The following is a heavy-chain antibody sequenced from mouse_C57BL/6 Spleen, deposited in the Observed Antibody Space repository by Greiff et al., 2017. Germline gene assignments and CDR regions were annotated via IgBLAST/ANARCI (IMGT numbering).Heavy chain of an antibody. J-gene: IGHJ3*01. CDR1: GYTFTSYW. D-gene: IGHD1-1*01. V-gene: IGHV1-69*01. Sequence: QVQLQQPGAELVMPGASVKLSCKASGYTFTSYWMHWVKPRPGQGLEWIGEIDPSDSYTNYNQKFKGKSTLTVDKSSSTAYMQRSSLTSEDSAVYYCARCGTVVTYWGQGTLVTVSA. CDR2: IDPSDSYT. CDR3: ARCGTVVTY.